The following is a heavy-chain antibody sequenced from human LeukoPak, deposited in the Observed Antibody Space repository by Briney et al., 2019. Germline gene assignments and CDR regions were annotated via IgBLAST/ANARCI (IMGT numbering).Heavy chain of an antibody. Sequence: GGSLRLSCAASGFTFSSYWMHWVRQAPGKGLVWVSRINSDGSSTSYADPVKGRFTISRDNAKNTLYLQMNSLRAEDTAVYYCARVGGGGGPGYWGQGTLVTVSS. J-gene: IGHJ4*02. D-gene: IGHD2-15*01. V-gene: IGHV3-74*01. CDR3: ARVGGGGGPGY. CDR1: GFTFSSYW. CDR2: INSDGSST.